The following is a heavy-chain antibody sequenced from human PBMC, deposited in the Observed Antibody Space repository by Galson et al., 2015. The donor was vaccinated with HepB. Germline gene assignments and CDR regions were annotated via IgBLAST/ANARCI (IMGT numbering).Heavy chain of an antibody. CDR1: GFTFSTYD. V-gene: IGHV3-23*01. J-gene: IGHJ4*02. CDR2: ITGTDANT. D-gene: IGHD7-27*01. CDR3: TKGHWADY. Sequence: SLRLSCSASGFTFSTYDMTWLRQAPGKGLEWVSTITGTDANTHYADSVKGRFTISRDNSKNTLYVQMNSLRAEDTAIYYCTKGHWADYWGQGTLVTVSS.